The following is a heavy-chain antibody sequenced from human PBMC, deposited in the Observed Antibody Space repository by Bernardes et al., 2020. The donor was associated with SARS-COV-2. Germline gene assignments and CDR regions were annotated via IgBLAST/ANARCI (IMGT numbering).Heavy chain of an antibody. J-gene: IGHJ6*02. Sequence: ASVKVSCKASGYTFTGYYMHWVRQAPGQGLEWMGWINPNSGGTNYAQKFQGRVTMTRDTSISTAYMELNSLKTEDTAVYYCARSYCGGDCYSRPYYYYGMDVWGQGTTVTVSS. CDR3: ARSYCGGDCYSRPYYYYGMDV. V-gene: IGHV1-2*02. D-gene: IGHD2-21*02. CDR1: GYTFTGYY. CDR2: INPNSGGT.